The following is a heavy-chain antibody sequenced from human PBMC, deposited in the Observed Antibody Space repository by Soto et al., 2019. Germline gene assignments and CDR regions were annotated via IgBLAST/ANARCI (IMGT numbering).Heavy chain of an antibody. Sequence: NPSDTQYHTFAASGPTLSEHYLSLLRHPPGKGLEWIGEINHSGSTNYNPSLKSRVTISVDTSKNQFSLKLSSVTAADTAVYYCARLLPSGGAFDIWGQWTMVT. CDR3: ARLLPSGGAFDI. J-gene: IGHJ3*02. V-gene: IGHV4-34*01. CDR2: INHSGST. CDR1: GPTLSEHY. D-gene: IGHD3-16*01.